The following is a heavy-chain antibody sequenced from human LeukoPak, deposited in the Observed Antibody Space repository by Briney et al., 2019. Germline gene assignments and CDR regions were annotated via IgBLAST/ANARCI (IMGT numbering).Heavy chain of an antibody. CDR3: ARDRVGAAAGTSPDY. D-gene: IGHD6-13*01. V-gene: IGHV1-69*05. J-gene: IGHJ4*02. Sequence: ASVKVSCKASGGTFSSYAISWVRQAPGQGLEWMGGIIPIFGTANYAQKFQGRVTITTDKSTSTAYMELSSLRSEDTAVYYCARDRVGAAAGTSPDYWGQGTLVTVSS. CDR2: IIPIFGTA. CDR1: GGTFSSYA.